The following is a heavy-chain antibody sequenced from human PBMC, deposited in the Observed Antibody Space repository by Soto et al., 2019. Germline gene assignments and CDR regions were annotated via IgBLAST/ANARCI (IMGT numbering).Heavy chain of an antibody. J-gene: IGHJ3*01. D-gene: IGHD1-26*01. CDR1: GFTFSGYW. CDR2: INSDGSSR. V-gene: IGHV3-74*01. CDR3: ARVGLGAFDAFDV. Sequence: VGSLRLSCAASGFTFSGYWMHWVRQVPGKGLVWVSRINSDGSSRSYADSVKGRFTISRDNAKNTLHLQMNSLRAEDTAVYYCARVGLGAFDAFDVWGQGTLVTVSS.